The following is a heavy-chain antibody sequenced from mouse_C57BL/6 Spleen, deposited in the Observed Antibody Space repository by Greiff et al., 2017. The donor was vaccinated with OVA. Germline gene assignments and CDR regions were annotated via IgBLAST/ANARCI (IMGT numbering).Heavy chain of an antibody. Sequence: EVKLAESGEGLVKPGGSLKLSCAASGFTFSSYAMSWFRQTPEKRLEWVAYISSGGDYIYSADTVTGRFTISRDNARTPLYLHMSSLKSEDRAMDYCTRANWDVGPYWYFDVWGTGTTVTVSS. CDR2: ISSGGDYI. V-gene: IGHV5-9-1*02. D-gene: IGHD4-1*02. CDR3: TRANWDVGPYWYFDV. J-gene: IGHJ1*03. CDR1: GFTFSSYA.